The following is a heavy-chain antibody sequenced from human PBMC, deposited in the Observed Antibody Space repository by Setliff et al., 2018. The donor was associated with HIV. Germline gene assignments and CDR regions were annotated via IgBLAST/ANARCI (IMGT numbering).Heavy chain of an antibody. V-gene: IGHV4-34*01. D-gene: IGHD3-22*01. CDR1: GGSLSGYH. J-gene: IGHJ6*03. CDR3: ARLGDNSDWRSNYFFYYFDV. CDR2: INHSGST. Sequence: PSETLSLTCAVYGGSLSGYHWSWIRQSPEKGLEWIGEINHSGSTNYNPSLKSRLTMSVDTSKNQFSLSLISMTAADSAVYFCARLGDNSDWRSNYFFYYFDVWGKGTTVTVSS.